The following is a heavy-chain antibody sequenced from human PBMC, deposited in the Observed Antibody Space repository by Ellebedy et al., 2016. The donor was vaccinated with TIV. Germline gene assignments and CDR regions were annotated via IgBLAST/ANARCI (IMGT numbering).Heavy chain of an antibody. V-gene: IGHV4-59*08. Sequence: MPSETLSLTCTVSGGSISSYYWSWIRQPPGKGLEWIGYIYYSGSTNYNPSLKSRVTISVDTSKNQFSLKLSSVTAADTAVYYCAGSSTIENRSWGYGMDVWGQGTTVTVSS. J-gene: IGHJ6*02. CDR2: IYYSGST. CDR3: AGSSTIENRSWGYGMDV. D-gene: IGHD3-16*01. CDR1: GGSISSYY.